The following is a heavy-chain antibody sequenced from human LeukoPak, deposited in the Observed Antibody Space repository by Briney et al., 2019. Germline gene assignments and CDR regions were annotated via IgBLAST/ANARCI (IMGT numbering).Heavy chain of an antibody. V-gene: IGHV3-7*01. D-gene: IGHD2-15*01. CDR2: IKQDGSEK. CDR3: ARWGYCTGGSCYRYDA. Sequence: GGSLRLSCGASGFTLSIYWMSWVRQAPGKGLEWVANIKQDGSEKYYVDSVKGRFTISRDNAQNSLSLQMNSLRAEDTAMYYCARWGYCTGGSCYRYDAWGQGTLVTVSS. J-gene: IGHJ5*02. CDR1: GFTLSIYW.